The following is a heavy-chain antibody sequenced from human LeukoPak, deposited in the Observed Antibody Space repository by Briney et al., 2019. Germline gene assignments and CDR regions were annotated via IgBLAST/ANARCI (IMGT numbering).Heavy chain of an antibody. Sequence: PGGSLRLSCAASGFTFDDYAMHWVRQAPGKGLEWVSGISWNSGCIGYADSVKGRFTISRDNAKNSLYLQMNSLRAEDTALYYCAKAAIAAAGIIDAFDIWGQGTMVTVSS. V-gene: IGHV3-9*01. J-gene: IGHJ3*02. CDR3: AKAAIAAAGIIDAFDI. D-gene: IGHD6-13*01. CDR2: ISWNSGCI. CDR1: GFTFDDYA.